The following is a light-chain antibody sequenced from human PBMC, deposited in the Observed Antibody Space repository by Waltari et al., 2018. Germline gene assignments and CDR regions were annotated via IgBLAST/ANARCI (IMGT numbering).Light chain of an antibody. V-gene: IGKV1-5*03. CDR1: QSISNW. Sequence: DIQMTQSPSTLSASVGDRVTITCRASQSISNWLAWYQQRPGTAPKLLVYRASNLQSGVPSRFSGSGSGTQFTRTISSLQPDDFATYYCQQYNSYPYTFGQGTKLEIK. J-gene: IGKJ2*01. CDR3: QQYNSYPYT. CDR2: RAS.